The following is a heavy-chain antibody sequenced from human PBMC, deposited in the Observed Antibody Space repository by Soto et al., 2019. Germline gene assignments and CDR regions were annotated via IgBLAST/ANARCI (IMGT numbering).Heavy chain of an antibody. CDR1: GFTFSRYX. CDR3: ARRHKTIAARGGPVYYYGMDV. D-gene: IGHD6-6*01. Sequence: GGSLSLSCAASGFTFSRYXMTWVCQAPLNGPDWGSSISGSSSCIYYAESVKGRFTMSRDNAKNSLYLQRNSLRAEDTAVYYCARRHKTIAARGGPVYYYGMDVWGQGTTVPVSS. V-gene: IGHV3-21*01. CDR2: ISGSSSCI. J-gene: IGHJ6*01.